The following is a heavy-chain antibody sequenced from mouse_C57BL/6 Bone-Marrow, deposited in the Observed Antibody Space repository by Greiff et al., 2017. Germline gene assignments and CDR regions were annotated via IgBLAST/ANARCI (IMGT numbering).Heavy chain of an antibody. V-gene: IGHV1-62-2*01. CDR3: AIHEERATVVSTGGAMDY. J-gene: IGHJ4*01. CDR2: FYPGSGSI. CDR1: GYTFTEYT. D-gene: IGHD1-1*01. Sequence: QVQLQQSGAELVKPGASVKLSCKASGYTFTEYTIHWVKQRSGQGLEWIGWFYPGSGSIKYNEKFKDKATLTEDKSSSTVYMGLSRLTSEDSAVYFCAIHEERATVVSTGGAMDYWGQGTSVTVSS.